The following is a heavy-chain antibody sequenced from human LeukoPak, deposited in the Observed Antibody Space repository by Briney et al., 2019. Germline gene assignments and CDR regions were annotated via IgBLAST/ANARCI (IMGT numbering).Heavy chain of an antibody. CDR3: ARDSDMDAMDV. D-gene: IGHD3-10*01. Sequence: PGESLRLSCAASGFTVSSNYMSWVRQAPGKGLEWVSVMYSGGSTYYADSVKGRFTISRDNSKNTLYLQMSSLRAEDTAVYYCARDSDMDAMDVWGQGTTVTVSS. CDR2: MYSGGST. J-gene: IGHJ6*02. V-gene: IGHV3-53*01. CDR1: GFTVSSNY.